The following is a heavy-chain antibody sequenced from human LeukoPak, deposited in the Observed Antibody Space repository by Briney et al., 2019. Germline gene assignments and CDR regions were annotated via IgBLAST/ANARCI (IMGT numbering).Heavy chain of an antibody. D-gene: IGHD6-13*01. CDR2: ISAYYGNT. CDR1: GYTFTSYG. CDR3: ARVGQGYSSSWLVD. J-gene: IGHJ4*02. Sequence: ASVKVSCKASGYTFTSYGISWVRQAPGQGLEWMGWISAYYGNTNYAQKLQGRVTMTTDTSTSTAYMELRSLRSDDTAVYYCARVGQGYSSSWLVDWGQGTLVTVSS. V-gene: IGHV1-18*01.